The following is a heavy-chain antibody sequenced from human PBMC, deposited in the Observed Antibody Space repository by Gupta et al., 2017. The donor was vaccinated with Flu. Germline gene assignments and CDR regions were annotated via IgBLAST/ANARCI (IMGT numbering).Heavy chain of an antibody. CDR1: DGSVSSGSYY. V-gene: IGHV4-31*02. CDR3: ARGVGSASFYNDGRYPFYFDY. CDR2: IYHTGTN. J-gene: IGHJ4*02. Sequence: TCDVSDGSVSSGSYYWTWVRHHPGKGLEWIGYIYHTGTNDYNPSLRSRVTMSLDRSKDQFSLELSSVTATDTAVYYCARGVGSASFYNDGRYPFYFDYWGQGILVTVSS. D-gene: IGHD3-10*01.